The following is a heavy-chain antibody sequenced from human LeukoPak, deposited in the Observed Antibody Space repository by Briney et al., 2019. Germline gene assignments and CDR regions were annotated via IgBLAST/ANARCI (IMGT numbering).Heavy chain of an antibody. J-gene: IGHJ3*02. CDR3: ASRPSIAVAGYGPRGAFDI. Sequence: PGRSLRLSCAASGFTFSSYAMHWVRQAPGKGLEWVAVISYDGSNKYYADSVKGRFTISRGNSKNTLYLQMNSLRAEDTAVYYCASRPSIAVAGYGPRGAFDIWGQGTMVTVSS. CDR1: GFTFSSYA. V-gene: IGHV3-30-3*01. D-gene: IGHD6-19*01. CDR2: ISYDGSNK.